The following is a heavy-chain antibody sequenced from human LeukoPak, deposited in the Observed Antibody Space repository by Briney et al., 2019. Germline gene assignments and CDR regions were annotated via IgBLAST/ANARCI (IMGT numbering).Heavy chain of an antibody. CDR3: ARVGIVATISAFDI. D-gene: IGHD5-12*01. CDR2: INHNGNVN. Sequence: GGSLRLSCAASGFTFSSYWMNWARQAPGKGLEWVASINHNGNVNYYVDSVKGRFTISRDNAKNSLYLQMSNLRAEDTAVYYCARVGIVATISAFDIWGQGTMVTVSS. J-gene: IGHJ3*02. CDR1: GFTFSSYW. V-gene: IGHV3-7*01.